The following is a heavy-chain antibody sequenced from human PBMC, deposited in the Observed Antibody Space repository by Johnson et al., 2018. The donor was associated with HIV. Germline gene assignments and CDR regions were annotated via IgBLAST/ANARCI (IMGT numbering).Heavy chain of an antibody. CDR2: ISYDGSDK. J-gene: IGHJ3*02. V-gene: IGHV3-30*14. D-gene: IGHD5-12*01. CDR3: ARDAPNFFTSGVRDDAFDI. Sequence: QVQLVESGGGVVQPGRSLRLSCAASGFTFSSYAMHWVRQAPAKGLEWVAAISYDGSDKDHADSVKGRFTITRDSSKNTLYLQLSSLRAEDTAVYYCARDAPNFFTSGVRDDAFDIWGPGTMVTVSP. CDR1: GFTFSSYA.